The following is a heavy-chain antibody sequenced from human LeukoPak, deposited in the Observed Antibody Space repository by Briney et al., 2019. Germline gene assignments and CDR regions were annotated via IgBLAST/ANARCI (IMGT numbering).Heavy chain of an antibody. Sequence: GGSLRLSCAASGFTFSSYAMHWVRQAPGKGLEWVAVISYDGSNKYYADSVKGRFTISRGNSKNTLYLQMNSLRAEDTAVYYCARDRDAFDIWGQGTMVTVSS. J-gene: IGHJ3*02. V-gene: IGHV3-30*04. CDR3: ARDRDAFDI. CDR1: GFTFSSYA. CDR2: ISYDGSNK.